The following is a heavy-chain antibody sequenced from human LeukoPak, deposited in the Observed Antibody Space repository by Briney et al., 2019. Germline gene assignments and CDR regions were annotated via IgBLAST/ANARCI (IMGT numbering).Heavy chain of an antibody. V-gene: IGHV4-31*03. Sequence: SQTLSLTCSVSGGSISSGGYYWSWIRQHPGKGLEWIGNIYYSGSTYYNPSLKSRVTISVDTSENQFSLKLTSVTAADKAVYYCASRCPSYCTGGSCYSCDYWGLGTLVTVSS. D-gene: IGHD2-15*01. J-gene: IGHJ4*02. CDR1: GGSISSGGYY. CDR2: IYYSGST. CDR3: ASRCPSYCTGGSCYSCDY.